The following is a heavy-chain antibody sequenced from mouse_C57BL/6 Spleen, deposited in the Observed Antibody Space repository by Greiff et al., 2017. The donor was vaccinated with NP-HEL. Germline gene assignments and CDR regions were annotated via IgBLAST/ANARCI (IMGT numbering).Heavy chain of an antibody. CDR3: ARVGFYYDYEGYYAMDY. J-gene: IGHJ4*01. CDR1: GYTFTSYW. Sequence: VQLQQPGAELVKPGASVKMSCKASGYTFTSYWITWVKQRPGQGLEWIGDIYPGSGSTNYNEKFKSKATLTVDTSSSTAYMQLGSLTSEDSAVYYCARVGFYYDYEGYYAMDYWGQGTSVTVSS. D-gene: IGHD2-4*01. CDR2: IYPGSGST. V-gene: IGHV1-55*01.